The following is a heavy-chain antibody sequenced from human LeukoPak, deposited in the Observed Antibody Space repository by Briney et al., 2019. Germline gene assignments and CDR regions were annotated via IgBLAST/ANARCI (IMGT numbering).Heavy chain of an antibody. J-gene: IGHJ4*02. V-gene: IGHV3-33*01. CDR3: TRETNVYSSSWADY. CDR2: IWYDGSNK. CDR1: GFTFSSYG. D-gene: IGHD6-13*01. Sequence: GGSLRLSCAASGFTFSSYGMHWVRQAPGKGLEWVAVIWYDGSNKYYADSVKGRFTISRDNSKNTLYLQMNSLRAEDTAVHYCTRETNVYSSSWADYWGQGTLVTVSS.